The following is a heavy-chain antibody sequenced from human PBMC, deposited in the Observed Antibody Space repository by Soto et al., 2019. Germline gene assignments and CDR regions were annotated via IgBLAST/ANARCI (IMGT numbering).Heavy chain of an antibody. Sequence: SETLSLTCVVSGGSISSGDYYWSWIRQHPGKGLEWIGYIYYSGSTYYNPSLKSRVTISVDTSKNQFSLKLSSVTAADTAVYYCARPRDRGTRQFVDYWGQGTLVTVSS. CDR2: IYYSGST. CDR1: GGSISSGDYY. CDR3: ARPRDRGTRQFVDY. J-gene: IGHJ4*02. V-gene: IGHV4-31*11. D-gene: IGHD1-1*01.